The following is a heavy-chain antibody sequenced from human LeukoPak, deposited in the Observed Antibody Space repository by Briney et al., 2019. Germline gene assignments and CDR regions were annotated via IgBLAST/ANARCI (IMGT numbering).Heavy chain of an antibody. Sequence: GGSLRLSCAASGFTFSNSPMGWVRQAPGKGLEWVSAISGSGGTTHYYADSVKGRFTISTDNSKNTLYLQMNSLRAEDTAVYYCARGWYSSGWYYFDYWGQGTLVTVSS. CDR3: ARGWYSSGWYYFDY. CDR2: ISGSGGTT. CDR1: GFTFSNSP. V-gene: IGHV3-23*01. D-gene: IGHD6-19*01. J-gene: IGHJ4*02.